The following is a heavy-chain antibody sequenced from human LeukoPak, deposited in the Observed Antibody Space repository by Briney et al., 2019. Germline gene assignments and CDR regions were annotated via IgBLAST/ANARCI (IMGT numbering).Heavy chain of an antibody. CDR2: ISGSGGST. CDR3: AKARGSYLVWYGMDV. CDR1: GFTFSSYA. D-gene: IGHD1-26*01. V-gene: IGHV3-23*01. Sequence: GGSLRLSCAASGFTFSSYAMSWVRQAPGKGLKWVSAISGSGGSTYYADSVKGRFTISRDNSKNTLYLQMNSLRAEDTAVYYCAKARGSYLVWYGMDVWGQGTTVTVSS. J-gene: IGHJ6*02.